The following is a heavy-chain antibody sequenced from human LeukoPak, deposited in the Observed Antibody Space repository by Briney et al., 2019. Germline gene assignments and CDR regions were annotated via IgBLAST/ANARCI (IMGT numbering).Heavy chain of an antibody. V-gene: IGHV3-11*04. CDR3: VRGRTSGSSWPFDY. CDR1: GFTFNDYY. J-gene: IGHJ4*02. D-gene: IGHD6-13*01. CDR2: IGSSGGSI. Sequence: GGSLRLSCAASGFTFNDYYMSWIRQAPGKGLEWISYIGSSGGSINYADSVKGRFTISRDSAKNSLSLQMNSLRAEDTAVCYCVRGRTSGSSWPFDYWGQGTLVTVSS.